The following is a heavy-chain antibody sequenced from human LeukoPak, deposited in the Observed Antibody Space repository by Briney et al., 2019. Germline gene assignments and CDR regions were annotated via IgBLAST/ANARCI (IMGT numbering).Heavy chain of an antibody. CDR3: AKCMDILTGYLWSLDY. Sequence: GGSLRLSCAAYGFTFRNYGIHWVRQAPGKGLEWVAFVRYDSTKKYYADSVKGRFTVSRDNSKNTLSLQMNSLRAEDTAVYYCAKCMDILTGYLWSLDYWGQGTLVTVSS. V-gene: IGHV3-30*02. D-gene: IGHD3-9*01. CDR1: GFTFRNYG. CDR2: VRYDSTKK. J-gene: IGHJ4*02.